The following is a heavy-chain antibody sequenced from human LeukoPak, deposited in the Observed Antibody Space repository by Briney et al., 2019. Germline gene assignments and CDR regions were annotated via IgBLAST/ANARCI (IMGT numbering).Heavy chain of an antibody. V-gene: IGHV4-61*02. CDR2: IYTSGST. Sequence: PSETLSLTXTVSGGSISSGSYYWSWIRQPAGQGLEWIGRIYTSGSTNYNPSLKSRVTISVDTSKNQFSLKLSSVTAADTAVYYCARATYYYDSSGRTDAFDIWGQGTMVTVSS. D-gene: IGHD3-22*01. CDR3: ARATYYYDSSGRTDAFDI. CDR1: GGSISSGSYY. J-gene: IGHJ3*02.